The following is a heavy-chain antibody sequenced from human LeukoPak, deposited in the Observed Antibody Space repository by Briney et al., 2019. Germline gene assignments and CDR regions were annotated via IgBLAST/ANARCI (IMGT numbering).Heavy chain of an antibody. Sequence: SETLSLTCTVSGGSISSYYWSWIRQPPGKGLEWIGYIYYSGSTNYNPSLKSRVTVSVDTSKNQFSLKLSSVTTADTAVYYCARGSDGSEYFDYWGQGTLVTVSS. CDR3: ARGSDGSEYFDY. J-gene: IGHJ4*02. V-gene: IGHV4-59*01. D-gene: IGHD5-24*01. CDR2: IYYSGST. CDR1: GGSISSYY.